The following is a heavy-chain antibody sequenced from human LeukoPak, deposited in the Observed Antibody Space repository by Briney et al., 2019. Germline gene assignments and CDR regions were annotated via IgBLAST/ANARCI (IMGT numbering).Heavy chain of an antibody. Sequence: GGSLKLSCAASGFTFTNYNFYWVRQAPGRGLEWVSSISSTSSYIYYADSMKGRFTISRDNAKNSLYLQMNSLRAEDTAVYYCARALWSGPVYYGMDVWGQGTTVTVSS. CDR3: ARALWSGPVYYGMDV. CDR1: GFTFTNYN. J-gene: IGHJ6*02. CDR2: ISSTSSYI. V-gene: IGHV3-21*06. D-gene: IGHD3-10*01.